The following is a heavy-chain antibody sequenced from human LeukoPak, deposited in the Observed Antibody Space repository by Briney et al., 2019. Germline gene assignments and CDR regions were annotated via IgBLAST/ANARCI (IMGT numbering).Heavy chain of an antibody. CDR1: GYTFSDYY. CDR2: INPNSGDT. CDR3: ARIKWAAAND. D-gene: IGHD6-13*01. Sequence: ASVKVSCKTSGYTFSDYYLHWVRQAPGQGLEWIGWINPNSGDTNYAQNFQGRVTMTRDTSINTAYMELSSLRSDDTAVYYCARIKWAAANDWGQGTLVTVSS. V-gene: IGHV1-2*02. J-gene: IGHJ4*02.